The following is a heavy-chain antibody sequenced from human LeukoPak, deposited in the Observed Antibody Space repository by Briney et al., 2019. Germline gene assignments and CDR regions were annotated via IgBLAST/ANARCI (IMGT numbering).Heavy chain of an antibody. J-gene: IGHJ5*02. D-gene: IGHD6-13*01. CDR3: ARGYSSSWYPFDP. Sequence: SETLSLTCTVSGGSIRSYYWSWIRQPPGKGLEWIGSVYYSGSTYYSPSLRSRVTISVDTSNNQFSLKLSSVTAADTAVYYCARGYSSSWYPFDPWGQGTLVTVSS. V-gene: IGHV4-59*01. CDR2: VYYSGST. CDR1: GGSIRSYY.